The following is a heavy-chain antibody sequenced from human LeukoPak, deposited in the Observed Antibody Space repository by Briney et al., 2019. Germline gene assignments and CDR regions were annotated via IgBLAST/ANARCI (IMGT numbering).Heavy chain of an antibody. V-gene: IGHV1-69*13. J-gene: IGHJ4*02. D-gene: IGHD2-2*01. CDR3: AREDIVVANLGGHDY. CDR1: GGTFSSYA. CDR2: IIPIFGTA. Sequence: SVKVSCKASGGTFSSYAISWVRQAPGQGLEWMGGIIPIFGTANYAQKFQGRATITADESTSTAYMELSSLRSEDTAVYYCAREDIVVANLGGHDYWGQGTLVTVSS.